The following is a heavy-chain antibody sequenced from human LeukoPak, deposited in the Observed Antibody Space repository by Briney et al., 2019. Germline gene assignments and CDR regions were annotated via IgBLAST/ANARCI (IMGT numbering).Heavy chain of an antibody. V-gene: IGHV4-61*02. CDR3: ARAGGYCSSTSCYGFRFDP. CDR1: GGSISSGSYY. CDR2: IYTCGST. D-gene: IGHD2-2*01. J-gene: IGHJ5*02. Sequence: PSQTLSLTCTVSGGSISSGSYYWSWIRQPAGKGLEWIGRIYTCGSTHYNPSLKSRVDISVDTCKNKFSPKLSSVTAADTAVYYCARAGGYCSSTSCYGFRFDPWGQGTLVTVSS.